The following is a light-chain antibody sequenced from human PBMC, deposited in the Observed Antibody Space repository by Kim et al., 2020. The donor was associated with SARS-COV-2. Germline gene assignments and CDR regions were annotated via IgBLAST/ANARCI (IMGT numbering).Light chain of an antibody. V-gene: IGKV3-15*01. CDR3: QQHNSRPLT. CDR2: GAS. Sequence: VAPGERATGSCRASQSVNNDLAWYQQKPGQAPRLLIYGASSRATGIPARFSGSGSGTEFTLTISSLQSEDSAVYYCQQHNSRPLTFGQGTRLEIK. CDR1: QSVNND. J-gene: IGKJ5*01.